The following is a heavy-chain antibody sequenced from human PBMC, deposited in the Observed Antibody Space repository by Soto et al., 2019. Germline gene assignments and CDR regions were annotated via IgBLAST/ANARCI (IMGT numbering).Heavy chain of an antibody. CDR3: ARGRPSIAARPLAFYNWFAP. CDR2: ISGYNGNT. Sequence: VASVKLSCKASGYTFTSYGISWVRQAPGQGLEWMGWISGYNGNTHYAQKFQDRVTMNTDTSTSTAYMELSRLRSDDTAVYYCARGRPSIAARPLAFYNWFAPWGQGTLVTVS. CDR1: GYTFTSYG. J-gene: IGHJ5*02. D-gene: IGHD6-6*01. V-gene: IGHV1-18*04.